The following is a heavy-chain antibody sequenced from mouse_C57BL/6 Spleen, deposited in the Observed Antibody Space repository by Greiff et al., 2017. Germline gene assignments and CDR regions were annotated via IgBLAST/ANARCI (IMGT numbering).Heavy chain of an antibody. V-gene: IGHV1-80*01. D-gene: IGHD1-1*01. CDR3: ARYYYCGSSPLAMDY. J-gene: IGHJ4*01. Sequence: VQLQQSGAELVKPGASVKISCKASGYAFSSYWMNWVKQRPGKGLEWIGQIYPGDGDTNYNGTFKGKATLTADKSSSTAYMQLSSLTSEDSAVYFCARYYYCGSSPLAMDYWGQGTSVTVSS. CDR1: GYAFSSYW. CDR2: IYPGDGDT.